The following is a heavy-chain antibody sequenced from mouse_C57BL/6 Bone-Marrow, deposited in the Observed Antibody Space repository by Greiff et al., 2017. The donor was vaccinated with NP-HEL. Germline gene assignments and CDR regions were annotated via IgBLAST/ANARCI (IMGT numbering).Heavy chain of an antibody. D-gene: IGHD2-4*01. V-gene: IGHV7-3*01. J-gene: IGHJ4*01. CDR1: GFTFTNYY. CDR3: ARSIYYDYADDPFYAMDY. CDR2: IRNKANGYTT. Sequence: EVKLVESGGGLVQPGGSLSLSCAASGFTFTNYYMSWVRQPPGKALEWLGFIRNKANGYTTEYSASVQGRFTISRDNSQSILYLHMNALRAEDSATYYCARSIYYDYADDPFYAMDYWGQGTSVTVSS.